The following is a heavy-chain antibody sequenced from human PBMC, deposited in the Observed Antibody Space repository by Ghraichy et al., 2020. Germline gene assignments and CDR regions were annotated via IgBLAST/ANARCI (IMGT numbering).Heavy chain of an antibody. V-gene: IGHV4-34*01. CDR3: ARVTANWFDP. CDR2: INHSGST. D-gene: IGHD1-20*01. J-gene: IGHJ5*02. CDR1: GGSFSGYY. Sequence: SETLSLTCAVYGGSFSGYYWSWIRQPPGKGLEWIGEINHSGSTNYNPSLKSRVTISVDTSKNQFSLKLSSVTAADTAVYYCARVTANWFDPWGQGTLVTVSS.